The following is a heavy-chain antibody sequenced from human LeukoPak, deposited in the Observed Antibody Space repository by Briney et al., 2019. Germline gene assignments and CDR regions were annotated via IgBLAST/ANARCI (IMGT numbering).Heavy chain of an antibody. D-gene: IGHD3-10*01. CDR1: GFTFSTYW. CDR3: ARVGGSSEFDY. Sequence: PGGSLRLSCAASGFTFSTYWMHWVGQAPGKGLVWVSRINTDGSSTTYADSVKGPFTTSRDKAKNPLHLQMNSLRAPDTAVYYCARVGGSSEFDYWGQGTLVPGPS. CDR2: INTDGSST. V-gene: IGHV3-74*01. J-gene: IGHJ4*02.